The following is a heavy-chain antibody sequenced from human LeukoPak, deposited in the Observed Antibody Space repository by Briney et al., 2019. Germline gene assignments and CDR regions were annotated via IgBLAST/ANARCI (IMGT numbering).Heavy chain of an antibody. V-gene: IGHV1-2*02. J-gene: IGHJ4*02. Sequence: ASVKVSCKASGYTFTGYYMHWVRQAPGQGLEWMGWINPNSGGTNYAQKFQGRVTMTRDTSISTAYMELSRLRSDDTAVHYCARSVAGTVGYFDYWGQGTLVTVSS. CDR3: ARSVAGTVGYFDY. CDR1: GYTFTGYY. D-gene: IGHD6-19*01. CDR2: INPNSGGT.